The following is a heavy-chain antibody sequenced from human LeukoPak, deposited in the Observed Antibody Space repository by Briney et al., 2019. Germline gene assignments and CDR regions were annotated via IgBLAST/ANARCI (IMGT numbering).Heavy chain of an antibody. Sequence: GASVKVSCKASGYSFTSHDINWVRQATGHGPEWMGWMNPNSGVTGYAQKFRGRVTMTRDTSTNTAFMELSRLTFEDTAVYYCARGGTHNSDYVRTFDYWGQGTLVTVSS. CDR3: ARGGTHNSDYVRTFDY. J-gene: IGHJ4*02. V-gene: IGHV1-8*01. D-gene: IGHD3-10*02. CDR1: GYSFTSHD. CDR2: MNPNSGVT.